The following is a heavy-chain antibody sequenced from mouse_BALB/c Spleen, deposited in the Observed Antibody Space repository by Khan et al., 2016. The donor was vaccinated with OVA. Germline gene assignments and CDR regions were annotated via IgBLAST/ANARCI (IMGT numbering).Heavy chain of an antibody. CDR3: SSQGFVALFTY. J-gene: IGHJ3*01. V-gene: IGHV1S135*01. D-gene: IGHD3-2*02. CDR1: GYSFTSYY. Sequence: EVKLQESGPELMKPGDSVKISCKASGYSFTSYYIHWMMQSHGKSLEWIGYIDPFSGGTTYNQKFKGPAKLTVEKSSSTAYILLSNLTSEDSAVYYCSSQGFVALFTYWGQGTLVTVSA. CDR2: IDPFSGGT.